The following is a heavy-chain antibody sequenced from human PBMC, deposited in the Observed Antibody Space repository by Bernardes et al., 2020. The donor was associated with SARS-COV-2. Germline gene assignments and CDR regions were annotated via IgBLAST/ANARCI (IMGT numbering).Heavy chain of an antibody. CDR3: ARTALEYYDSNL. CDR2: IYFTGST. V-gene: IGHV4-30-4*01. J-gene: IGHJ4*02. D-gene: IGHD3-22*01. CDR1: GGSISSGDYY. Sequence: SETLSLTRTVSGGSISSGDYYWTWIRQPPGKGLEWIGYIYFTGSTYSNPSLKSRLTMSLDTSNNQFSLHLSSVTAADTAVYYCARTALEYYDSNLWGQGTLVTVSS.